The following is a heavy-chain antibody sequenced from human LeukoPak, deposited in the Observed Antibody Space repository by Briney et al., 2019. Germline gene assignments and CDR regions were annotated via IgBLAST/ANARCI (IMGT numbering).Heavy chain of an antibody. V-gene: IGHV4-39*07. CDR2: IYYSGST. CDR3: ARDSRGLVRYFDWLSSGNWFDP. J-gene: IGHJ5*02. CDR1: GGSISSSSYY. D-gene: IGHD3-9*01. Sequence: SETLSLTCTVSGGSISSSSYYWGWIRQPPGKGLEWIGSIYYSGSTYYNPSLKSRVTISVDTSKNQFSLKLSSVTAADTAVYYCARDSRGLVRYFDWLSSGNWFDPWGQGTLVTVSS.